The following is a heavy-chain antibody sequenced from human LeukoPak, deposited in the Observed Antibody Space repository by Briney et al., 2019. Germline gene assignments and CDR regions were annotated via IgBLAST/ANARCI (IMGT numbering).Heavy chain of an antibody. CDR1: GFTFSSYS. Sequence: GGSLRLSCAASGFTFSSYSMTWARQAPGKGLEWVASIKQDGSERSYVDSVQGRFTISRDNAKNSLYLQVDSLRIEDTAVYYCAKWKYSSSGIDDYWGQGTLVTVSS. J-gene: IGHJ4*02. CDR2: IKQDGSER. CDR3: AKWKYSSSGIDDY. V-gene: IGHV3-7*01. D-gene: IGHD6-6*01.